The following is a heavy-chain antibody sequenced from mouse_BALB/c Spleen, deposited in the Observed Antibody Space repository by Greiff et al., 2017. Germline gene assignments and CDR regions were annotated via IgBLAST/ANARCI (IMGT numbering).Heavy chain of an antibody. CDR3: AREPYEGAMDD. Sequence: QVQLQQSGAELVKPGAPVKLSCKASGYTFTSYWMNWVKQRPGRGLEWIGRIDPADSETHYNQKFKDKATLTVDKSSSTAYIQLSSLTSEDAAVYYCAREPYEGAMDDWGQGTSVTVSS. CDR1: GYTFTSYW. J-gene: IGHJ4*01. V-gene: IGHV1-69*02. CDR2: IDPADSET. D-gene: IGHD2-3*01.